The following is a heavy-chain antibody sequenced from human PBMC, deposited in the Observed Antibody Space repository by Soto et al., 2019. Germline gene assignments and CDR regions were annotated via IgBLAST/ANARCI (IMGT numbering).Heavy chain of an antibody. CDR3: ARGEQYSGRIFDY. J-gene: IGHJ4*02. V-gene: IGHV6-1*01. CDR2: TYYRSKWYS. CDR1: GDSVSSNSAA. D-gene: IGHD1-26*01. Sequence: SKTLSLTCVISGDSVSSNSAAWNWIRQYPSRGLEWLGRTYYRSKWYSDYAASVESRITVNPDTSKNHFSLQLNSVTPEDTAVYYCARGEQYSGRIFDYWGQGTLVTASS.